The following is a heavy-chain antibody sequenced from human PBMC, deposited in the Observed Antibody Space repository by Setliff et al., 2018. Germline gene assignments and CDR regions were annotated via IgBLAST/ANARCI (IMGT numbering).Heavy chain of an antibody. D-gene: IGHD3-22*01. V-gene: IGHV1-24*01. Sequence: ASVKVSCKASGYSFTIYGISWVRQAPGQGLEWMGGFDPEDGERIYAQHFQGRLTMTEDTSTDTAYMELSSLRSEDTAVYYCARVPQEALYYYDRGHYIDYWGQGTLVTVSS. CDR1: GYSFTIYG. CDR3: ARVPQEALYYYDRGHYIDY. J-gene: IGHJ4*02. CDR2: FDPEDGER.